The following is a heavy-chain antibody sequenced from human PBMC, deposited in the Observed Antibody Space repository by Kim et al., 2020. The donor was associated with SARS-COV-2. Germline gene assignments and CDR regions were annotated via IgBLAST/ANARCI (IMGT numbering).Heavy chain of an antibody. CDR3: ARVSDPVIVNSRGAFDI. D-gene: IGHD3-22*01. CDR2: IIPIFGTA. Sequence: SVKVSCKASGGTFSSYAISWVRQAPGQGLEWMGGIIPIFGTANYAQKFQGRVTITADESTSTAYMELSSLRSEDTAVYYCARVSDPVIVNSRGAFDIWGQGTMVTVSS. CDR1: GGTFSSYA. J-gene: IGHJ3*02. V-gene: IGHV1-69*13.